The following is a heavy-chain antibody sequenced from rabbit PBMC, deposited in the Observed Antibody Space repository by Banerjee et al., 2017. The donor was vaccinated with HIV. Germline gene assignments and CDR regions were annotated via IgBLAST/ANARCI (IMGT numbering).Heavy chain of an antibody. CDR1: GFSLTSNYY. CDR3: ARDLTDSMFYFNL. CDR2: IYTGDGNT. Sequence: QSLEESGGDLVKPGASLTLTCTASGFSLTSNYYMCWVRQAPGKGLEWIGCIYTGDGNTYYASWAKGRFTISKTSSTTVTLQMTSLTAADTATYFCARDLTDSMFYFNLWGQGTLVTVS. V-gene: IGHV1S40*01. J-gene: IGHJ4*01. D-gene: IGHD4-2*01.